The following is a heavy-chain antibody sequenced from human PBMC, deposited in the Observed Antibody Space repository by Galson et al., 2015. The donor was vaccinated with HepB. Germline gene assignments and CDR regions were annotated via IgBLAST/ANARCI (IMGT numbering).Heavy chain of an antibody. CDR1: GGSISSYY. D-gene: IGHD2-21*02. CDR2: IYYSGST. J-gene: IGHJ5*02. Sequence: ETLSLTCTVSGGSISSYYWSWIRQPPGKGLEWIGYIYYSGSTNYNPSLKSRVTISVDTSKNQFSLKLSSVTAADTAAYYCARHLEAYCGGDCYFWFGPWGQGTLVTVSS. CDR3: ARHLEAYCGGDCYFWFGP. V-gene: IGHV4-59*08.